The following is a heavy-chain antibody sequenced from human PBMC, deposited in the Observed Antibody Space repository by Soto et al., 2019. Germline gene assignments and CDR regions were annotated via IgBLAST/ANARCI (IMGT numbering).Heavy chain of an antibody. Sequence: ASVKVSCKASGYTFTTYGISWVRQAPGQGLEWMGWISAYNGNTSYAQNLQGRVTMTTDTSTSTAYMELRRLRSDDTAVYYCARFYASGSYPYDYWGQGTLVAVSS. D-gene: IGHD3-10*01. V-gene: IGHV1-18*01. J-gene: IGHJ4*02. CDR1: GYTFTTYG. CDR3: ARFYASGSYPYDY. CDR2: ISAYNGNT.